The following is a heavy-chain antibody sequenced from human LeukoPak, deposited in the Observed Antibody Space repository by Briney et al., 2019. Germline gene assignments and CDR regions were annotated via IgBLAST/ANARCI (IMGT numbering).Heavy chain of an antibody. J-gene: IGHJ4*02. CDR2: IYFSGGT. V-gene: IGHV4-59*01. CDR1: GGSISNYP. Sequence: SETLSLTCTVSGGSISNYPWNWIRQPPGKGLEWIGYIYFSGGTNYNPSLKSRVTISVDTSKNQFSLKLSSVTAADTAVYYCARGPGYDSSAYYSLPFDYWGQGTLVTVSS. CDR3: ARGPGYDSSAYYSLPFDY. D-gene: IGHD3-22*01.